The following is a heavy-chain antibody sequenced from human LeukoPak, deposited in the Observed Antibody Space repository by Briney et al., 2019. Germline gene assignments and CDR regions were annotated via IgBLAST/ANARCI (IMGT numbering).Heavy chain of an antibody. D-gene: IGHD1-26*01. Sequence: SQTLSLTCTVSGGSISSGDYYWSWIRQPPGKGLEWIGYIYYSGSTYYNPSLKSRVTISVDTSKNQFSLKLSSVTAADTAVYYCASTRGVVGAPWWFDPWGQGTLVTVSS. V-gene: IGHV4-30-4*01. J-gene: IGHJ5*02. CDR1: GGSISSGDYY. CDR2: IYYSGST. CDR3: ASTRGVVGAPWWFDP.